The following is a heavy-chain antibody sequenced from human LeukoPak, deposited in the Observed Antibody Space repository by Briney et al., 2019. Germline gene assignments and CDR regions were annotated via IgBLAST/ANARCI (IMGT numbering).Heavy chain of an antibody. CDR2: MNPNSGNT. CDR3: ARGRGYDRTGYVYYFDF. CDR1: GYSFTSYD. V-gene: IGHV1-8*01. J-gene: IGHJ4*02. Sequence: ASVKVSCRASGYSFTSYDINWVRQAPGQGFEWVGWMNPNSGNTGHAQEFQGRVTMTRDTSMSTAYMELSSLRYEDTAVYYCARGRGYDRTGYVYYFDFWGQGTLVTVSS. D-gene: IGHD3-22*01.